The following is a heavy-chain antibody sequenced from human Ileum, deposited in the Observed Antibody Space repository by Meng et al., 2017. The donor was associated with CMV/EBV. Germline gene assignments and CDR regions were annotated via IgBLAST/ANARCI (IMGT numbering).Heavy chain of an antibody. CDR1: GFTFSSYN. Sequence: GSLRLSCAASGFTFSSYNMNWVRQAPGKGLEWVSYISSSSSTIYYADSVKGRFTISRDDAKNSLYLQVNSLRADDTAVYYCARDLENSSGYYYSFGYWGQGTRVTVSS. CDR2: ISSSSSTI. CDR3: ARDLENSSGYYYSFGY. V-gene: IGHV3-48*04. J-gene: IGHJ4*02. D-gene: IGHD3-22*01.